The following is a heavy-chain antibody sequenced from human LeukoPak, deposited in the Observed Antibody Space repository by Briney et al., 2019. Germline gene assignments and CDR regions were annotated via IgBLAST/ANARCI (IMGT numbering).Heavy chain of an antibody. CDR3: AKNTVTTYRIDY. Sequence: GGSLRLSCAASGFTVSSSPINWVRQAQESGLEWVSFIYSGGNTFYADSVKGRFTISRHNSENTLYLQMNSLSADDTAVYYCAKNTVTTYRIDYWGQGTLVTVSS. J-gene: IGHJ4*02. V-gene: IGHV3-53*04. D-gene: IGHD4-17*01. CDR1: GFTVSSSP. CDR2: IYSGGNT.